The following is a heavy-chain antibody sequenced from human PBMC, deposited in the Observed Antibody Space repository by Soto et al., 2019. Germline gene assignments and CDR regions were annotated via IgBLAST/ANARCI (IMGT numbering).Heavy chain of an antibody. CDR1: GYTFTSYG. V-gene: IGHV1-18*01. CDR3: ARVRVAASLGSHPPLYYYVMDV. J-gene: IGHJ6*02. Sequence: QAQLVQSGDEVKEPGASVKVSCKTSGYTFTSYGVSWVRQAPGQGLEWMGWISPYNGNRNYGQKFQGRVTMTTVTSTSTASMEVASVRSEGTAVFYCARVRVAASLGSHPPLYYYVMDVWGQGTTVSVYS. D-gene: IGHD2-15*01. CDR2: ISPYNGNR.